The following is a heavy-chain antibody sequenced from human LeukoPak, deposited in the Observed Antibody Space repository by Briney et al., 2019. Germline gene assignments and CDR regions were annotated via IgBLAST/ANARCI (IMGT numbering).Heavy chain of an antibody. D-gene: IGHD5-24*01. CDR3: ARGARAGYNLEPFDY. J-gene: IGHJ4*02. Sequence: SETLSLTCTVSGGSMSSYYWSWTRQPPGKGLEWIGYIYYSGSTKYNPSLKSRVTISVDTSENQFSLKLSSVTAADTAVYYCARGARAGYNLEPFDYWGQGTLVTVSS. V-gene: IGHV4-59*08. CDR2: IYYSGST. CDR1: GGSMSSYY.